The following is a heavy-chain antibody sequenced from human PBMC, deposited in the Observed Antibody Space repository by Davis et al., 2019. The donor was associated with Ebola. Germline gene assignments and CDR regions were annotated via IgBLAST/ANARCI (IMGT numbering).Heavy chain of an antibody. Sequence: GESLKISCAASGFTFSDYYMSWIRQAPGKGLEWVSYISSSGSTIYYADSVKGRFTISRDNAKNSLYLQMNSLRAEDTALYYCAKELSSSWDIYYYGMDVWGQGTTVTVSS. V-gene: IGHV3-11*01. CDR1: GFTFSDYY. CDR3: AKELSSSWDIYYYGMDV. J-gene: IGHJ6*02. CDR2: ISSSGSTI. D-gene: IGHD6-13*01.